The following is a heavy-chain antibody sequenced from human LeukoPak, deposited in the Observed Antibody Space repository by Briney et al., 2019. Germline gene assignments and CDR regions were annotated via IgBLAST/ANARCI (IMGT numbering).Heavy chain of an antibody. D-gene: IGHD1-26*01. Sequence: GGSLRLSCAASGFTVSSNYMSWVRQAPGKGLEWFSVIYSGGSTYYADSVKGRFTISRDNSKNTLYLQMNSLRAEDTAVYYCARTVGATAYFDYWGQGTLVTVSS. J-gene: IGHJ4*02. CDR1: GFTVSSNY. CDR3: ARTVGATAYFDY. V-gene: IGHV3-66*01. CDR2: IYSGGST.